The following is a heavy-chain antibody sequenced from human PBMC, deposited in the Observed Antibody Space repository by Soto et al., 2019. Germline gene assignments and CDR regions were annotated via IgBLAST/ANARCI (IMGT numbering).Heavy chain of an antibody. CDR2: ISSRSVTI. V-gene: IGHV3-11*01. J-gene: IGHJ4*02. CDR1: GFTFSNYY. CDR3: ARVIASGWYVNGRDYFDY. D-gene: IGHD6-19*01. Sequence: PGGSLRLSCEASGFTFSNYYMSWIRQAPEKGLELVSYISSRSVTIYYADSVKGRFTISRDNAKNSVHLQISSLRAEDTAVYYCARVIASGWYVNGRDYFDYWGQGTLVIVSS.